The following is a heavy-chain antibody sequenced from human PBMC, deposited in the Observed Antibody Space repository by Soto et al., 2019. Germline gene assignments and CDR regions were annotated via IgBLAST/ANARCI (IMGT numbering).Heavy chain of an antibody. Sequence: QVQLVQSGAEVKKPGSSVKVSCKASGGTLSSYAISWVRQAPGQGLEWMGGIIPIFGTTKYAQKFQGRLTITADRSTSTAYMELSSLRSEDTAVYYCARLYYYDKSGYYLSYFDYWGLGTLVSVSS. J-gene: IGHJ4*02. V-gene: IGHV1-69*06. D-gene: IGHD3-22*01. CDR3: ARLYYYDKSGYYLSYFDY. CDR2: IIPIFGTT. CDR1: GGTLSSYA.